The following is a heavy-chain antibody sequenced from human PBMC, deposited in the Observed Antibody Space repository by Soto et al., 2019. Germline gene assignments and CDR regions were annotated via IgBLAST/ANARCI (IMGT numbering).Heavy chain of an antibody. CDR1: GFTFTSSA. CDR2: IVVGSGNT. Sequence: QMQLVQSGPEVKKPGTSVKVSCKASGFTFTSSAVQWVRQARGQRLEWIGWIVVGSGNTNYAQKFQERVTITRDISNSTAYMELSSLRSEDTAVYYCAADSRYGYIRLYYYYYGMDVWGQGTTVTVSS. V-gene: IGHV1-58*01. D-gene: IGHD5-18*01. CDR3: AADSRYGYIRLYYYYYGMDV. J-gene: IGHJ6*02.